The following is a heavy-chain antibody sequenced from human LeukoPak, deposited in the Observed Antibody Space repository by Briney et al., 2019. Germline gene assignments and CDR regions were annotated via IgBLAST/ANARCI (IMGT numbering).Heavy chain of an antibody. CDR2: ISGSGVTT. D-gene: IGHD3-3*01. J-gene: IGHJ4*02. CDR3: AKAAGSFYDFWSGYYTYNYFDY. Sequence: GGSLRLSCAASGFTFSSYAMSWVRQAPGKGLEWVSLISGSGVTTNYADSVKGRFTISRDNSKNTLYLQVNSLRAEDTAVYYCAKAAGSFYDFWSGYYTYNYFDYWGQGTLVTVSS. V-gene: IGHV3-23*01. CDR1: GFTFSSYA.